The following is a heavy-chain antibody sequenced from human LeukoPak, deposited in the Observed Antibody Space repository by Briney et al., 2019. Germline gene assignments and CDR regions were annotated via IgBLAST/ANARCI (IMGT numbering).Heavy chain of an antibody. V-gene: IGHV3-30*03. Sequence: QPGGSLRLSCAASRFTFSSYGMHWVRQAPGKGLEWVAVISDDGFTKDYTRSVKGRFTISRDNSKNTLYLEMNSLRAEDTAVYYCARRIVTYYYDSSGSLDAFDIWGQGTMVTVSS. CDR2: ISDDGFTK. D-gene: IGHD3-22*01. CDR1: RFTFSSYG. J-gene: IGHJ3*02. CDR3: ARRIVTYYYDSSGSLDAFDI.